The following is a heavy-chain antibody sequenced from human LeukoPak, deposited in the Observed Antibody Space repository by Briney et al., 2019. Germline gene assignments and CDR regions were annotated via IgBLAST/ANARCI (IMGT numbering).Heavy chain of an antibody. CDR1: GCTFSSYS. Sequence: GGSLRLSCAASGCTFSSYSMNWVRQAPGKGLEWVSSVSSSTIYIYYADSVKGRFTISRDNAKNSLYLQMHRLRAEDTAVYYCARDISGWLDYWGQGTLVTVSS. CDR3: ARDISGWLDY. V-gene: IGHV3-21*01. CDR2: VSSSTIYI. D-gene: IGHD6-19*01. J-gene: IGHJ4*02.